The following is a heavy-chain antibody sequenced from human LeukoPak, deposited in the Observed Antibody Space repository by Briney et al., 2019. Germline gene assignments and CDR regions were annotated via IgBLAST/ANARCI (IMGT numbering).Heavy chain of an antibody. Sequence: SETLSLTCTFSGGSISSGSYYWSWIRQPPGKGLGWIGSIYHSGSTYYNPSLKSRVTISVDTSKNQFSLKLRSVTAADTAVYYCARSALAYYYYYMDVWGRGTTVTVSS. V-gene: IGHV4-39*07. CDR2: IYHSGST. CDR3: ARSALAYYYYYMDV. CDR1: GGSISSGSYY. J-gene: IGHJ6*03.